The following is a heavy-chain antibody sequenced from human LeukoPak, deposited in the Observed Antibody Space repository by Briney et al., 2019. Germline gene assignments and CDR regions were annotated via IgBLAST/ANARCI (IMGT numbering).Heavy chain of an antibody. V-gene: IGHV3-21*01. Sequence: GGSLRLSGAASGFTFSSYSMTWVRQAPGKGLEWVSSISSSSSYIYYADSVKGRFTISRDNAKNSLYLQMNSLRAEDTAVYYCARDAKRSSGWCGSSHYWGQGTLVTVSS. D-gene: IGHD6-19*01. CDR1: GFTFSSYS. J-gene: IGHJ4*02. CDR3: ARDAKRSSGWCGSSHY. CDR2: ISSSSSYI.